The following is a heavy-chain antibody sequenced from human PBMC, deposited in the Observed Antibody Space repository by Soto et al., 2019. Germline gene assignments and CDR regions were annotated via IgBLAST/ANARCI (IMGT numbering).Heavy chain of an antibody. D-gene: IGHD1-26*01. CDR3: ARDSGSYMYVSD. J-gene: IGHJ4*02. V-gene: IGHV1-18*01. CDR1: GYTFTSSG. Sequence: QVQLVQSGAEVKKPGASVKVSCKASGYTFTSSGFSWVRQAPGQGLEWMAWISAYNGETHYAQKFQGRVSMTTDTPTSTSYMELRRLRADDTAVYYCARDSGSYMYVSDWGQGTLVTVSS. CDR2: ISAYNGET.